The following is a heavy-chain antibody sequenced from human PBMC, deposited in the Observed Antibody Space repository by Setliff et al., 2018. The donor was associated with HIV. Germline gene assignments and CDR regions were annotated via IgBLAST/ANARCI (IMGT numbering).Heavy chain of an antibody. CDR3: AKDVRRFCSSTTCHSAPDS. J-gene: IGHJ4*02. CDR2: ISWNSRSI. V-gene: IGHV3-9*01. Sequence: GGSLRLSCAASGFSFPEYGLHWVRQPPGKGLEWVASISWNSRSIVFADSVKGRFTISRDNAQSSLYLQMSTVRPEDTAFYYCAKDVRRFCSSTTCHSAPDSWGQGTLVTVSS. D-gene: IGHD2-2*01. CDR1: GFSFPEYG.